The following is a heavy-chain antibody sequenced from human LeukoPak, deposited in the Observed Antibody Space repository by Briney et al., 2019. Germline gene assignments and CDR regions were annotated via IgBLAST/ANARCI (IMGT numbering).Heavy chain of an antibody. V-gene: IGHV3-21*01. CDR2: ISSSSSYI. CDR1: GFTFSSYT. J-gene: IGHJ4*02. CDR3: ARYVVVAAHDY. D-gene: IGHD2-15*01. Sequence: GGSLRLSCAASGFTFSSYTMNWVRQAPGKGLEWVSSISSSSSYIYYADSVKGRFTISRDNAKNSLYLQMNSLRAEDTAVYYCARYVVVAAHDYWGQGTLVTVSS.